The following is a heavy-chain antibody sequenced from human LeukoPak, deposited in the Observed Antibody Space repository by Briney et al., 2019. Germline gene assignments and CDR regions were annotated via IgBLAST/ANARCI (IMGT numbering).Heavy chain of an antibody. Sequence: SETLSLTCTVSGFSISSGYYWGWIRQPPGKGLEWIGSIYHSGSTYYSPSLKSRVTISVDTSKKQFSLKLSSVTAADTAIYYCARAPGYSSLGYFDYWGQGTLVTVSS. CDR1: GFSISSGYY. D-gene: IGHD6-13*01. CDR2: IYHSGST. CDR3: ARAPGYSSLGYFDY. V-gene: IGHV4-38-2*02. J-gene: IGHJ4*02.